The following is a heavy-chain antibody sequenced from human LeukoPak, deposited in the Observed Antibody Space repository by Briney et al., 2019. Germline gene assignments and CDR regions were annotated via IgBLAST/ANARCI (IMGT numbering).Heavy chain of an antibody. Sequence: SETLSLTCTVSGGSISSGGYYWSWIRQHPGKGLEWIVYIYYSGSTYYNPSLKSRVTISVDTSKNQFSLKLSSVTAADTAVYYCARDRTCSGGSCYVDAFDIWGQGTMVTVSS. CDR3: ARDRTCSGGSCYVDAFDI. CDR2: IYYSGST. D-gene: IGHD2-15*01. J-gene: IGHJ3*02. CDR1: GGSISSGGYY. V-gene: IGHV4-31*03.